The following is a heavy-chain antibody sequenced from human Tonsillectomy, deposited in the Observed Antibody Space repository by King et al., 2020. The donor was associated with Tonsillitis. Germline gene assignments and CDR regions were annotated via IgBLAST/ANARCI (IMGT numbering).Heavy chain of an antibody. D-gene: IGHD2-2*01. CDR3: ARDQQASWFDY. CDR2: IYTSGST. J-gene: IGHJ4*02. Sequence: VQLQESGPGLVKPSETLSLTCTVSGGSISSYYWSWIRQPAGKGLEGIGRIYTSGSTNFNPSLKSGVTMSVDTSKNQFSLKLSSVPAADTAVYYCARDQQASWFDYWGPGTLVTVSS. CDR1: GGSISSYY. V-gene: IGHV4-4*07.